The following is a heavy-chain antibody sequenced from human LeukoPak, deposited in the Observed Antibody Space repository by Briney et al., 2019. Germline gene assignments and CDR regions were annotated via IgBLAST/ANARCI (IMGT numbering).Heavy chain of an antibody. CDR1: GGSFSGYY. J-gene: IGHJ5*02. V-gene: IGHV4-34*01. D-gene: IGHD3-22*01. CDR2: INHSGST. CDR3: ATNPFYYDSSGYYSS. Sequence: SETLSLTCAVYGGSFSGYYWSWIRQPPGKGLEWNGEINHSGSTNYNPSLKSRVTISVDTSKNQFSLKLSSVTAADTAVYYCATNPFYYDSSGYYSSWGQGTLVTVSS.